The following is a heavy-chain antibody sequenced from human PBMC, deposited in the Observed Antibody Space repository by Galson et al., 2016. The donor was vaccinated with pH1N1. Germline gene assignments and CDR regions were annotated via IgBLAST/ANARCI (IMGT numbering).Heavy chain of an antibody. CDR3: ARPGRTETTKEGFAWGYGMDV. V-gene: IGHV1-69*13. D-gene: IGHD1-1*01. CDR1: GGSFAKYA. CDR2: IIPIYGTP. Sequence: SVKVSCKASGGSFAKYAVSWVRQAPGQGLEWMGRIIPIYGTPNYAQKFKDRLTITADEYTTTVYMELNSLISADTAIYYCARPGRTETTKEGFAWGYGMDVWGQGTTVTVSS. J-gene: IGHJ6*02.